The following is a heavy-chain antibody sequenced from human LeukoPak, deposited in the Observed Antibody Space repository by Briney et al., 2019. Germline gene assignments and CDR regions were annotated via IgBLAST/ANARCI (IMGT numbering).Heavy chain of an antibody. Sequence: GGSLRLSCAASGFTFSSYAMSWVRQAPGKGLEWVSAISGSGGSTYYADSVKGWFTISRDNSKNTLYLQMNSLRAEDTAVYYCAKDLASRSHDPVFASWGQGTLVTVSS. CDR3: AKDLASRSHDPVFAS. CDR1: GFTFSSYA. D-gene: IGHD2-21*01. J-gene: IGHJ4*02. V-gene: IGHV3-23*01. CDR2: ISGSGGST.